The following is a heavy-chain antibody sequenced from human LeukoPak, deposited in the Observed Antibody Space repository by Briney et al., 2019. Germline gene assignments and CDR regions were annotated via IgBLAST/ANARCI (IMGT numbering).Heavy chain of an antibody. CDR2: IRYDGSNK. J-gene: IGHJ5*02. D-gene: IGHD3-10*01. V-gene: IGHV3-30*02. CDR1: GFTFSSHW. Sequence: GGSLRLSCAASGFTFSSHWMHWVRQAPGKGLEWVAFIRYDGSNKYYADSAKGRFTISRDNSKNTLYLQMNSLRAEDTAVYYCAKLTFGDIIHWFDPWGQGTLVTVSS. CDR3: AKLTFGDIIHWFDP.